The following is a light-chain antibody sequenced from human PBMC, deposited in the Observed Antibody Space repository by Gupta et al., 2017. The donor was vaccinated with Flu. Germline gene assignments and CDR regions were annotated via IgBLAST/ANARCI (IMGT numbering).Light chain of an antibody. CDR2: NAS. J-gene: IGKJ4*01. Sequence: GARVTITCRASQDIRTDLAWYQHKPGKAPKRLIYNASTLQSGVPSRFSGTRSGTDFSLTISSLQPEDFATYYCLQHNTYPLTFGGGTKVE. V-gene: IGKV1-17*01. CDR3: LQHNTYPLT. CDR1: QDIRTD.